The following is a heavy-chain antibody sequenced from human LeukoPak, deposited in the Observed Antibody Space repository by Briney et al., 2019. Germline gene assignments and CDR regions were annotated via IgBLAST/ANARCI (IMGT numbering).Heavy chain of an antibody. J-gene: IGHJ4*02. CDR1: GFTFSTYG. CDR2: IWSDGSNK. CDR3: ARDDRGSYSTNAIDY. V-gene: IGHV3-33*01. Sequence: GGSLRLSCAASGFTFSTYGMHWVRQAPGKGLEWVAVIWSDGSNKYYADSVKGRFTISRDNSKNTLYLQMNSLRAEDTAVYYCARDDRGSYSTNAIDYWGQGTLVTISS. D-gene: IGHD1-26*01.